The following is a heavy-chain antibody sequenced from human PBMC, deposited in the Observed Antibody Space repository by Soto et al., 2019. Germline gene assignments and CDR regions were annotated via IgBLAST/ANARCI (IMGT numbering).Heavy chain of an antibody. D-gene: IGHD3-22*01. CDR2: INPSGGST. CDR1: GYTFTSYY. Sequence: ASVKVSCKASGYTFTSYYMHWVRQAPGQGLEWMGIINPSGGSTSYAQKFQGRVTMTRDMSTSTVYMELSSLRSEDTAVYYCARDLRAYDSSGYYYFDYWGQGTLVTVSS. J-gene: IGHJ4*02. CDR3: ARDLRAYDSSGYYYFDY. V-gene: IGHV1-46*01.